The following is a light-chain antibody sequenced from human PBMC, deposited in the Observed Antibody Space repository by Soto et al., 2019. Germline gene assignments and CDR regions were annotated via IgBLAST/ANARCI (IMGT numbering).Light chain of an antibody. V-gene: IGKV1-39*01. Sequence: DIQMTQSPSSLSASVGDRVTITCRASQSISSYLNWYQQKPGKAPKLLIYAASSLQSGVPSRFSGSGSGTDFTLTISSLQPEDFATYYCQQSYNTPRTFGQGTKGDI. CDR3: QQSYNTPRT. J-gene: IGKJ1*01. CDR1: QSISSY. CDR2: AAS.